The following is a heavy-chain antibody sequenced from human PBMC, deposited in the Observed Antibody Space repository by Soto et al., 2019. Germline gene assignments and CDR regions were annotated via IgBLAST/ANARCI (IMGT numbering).Heavy chain of an antibody. CDR1: GFTFSSYA. D-gene: IGHD2-2*01. V-gene: IGHV3-30-3*01. J-gene: IGHJ6*02. CDR2: ISYDGSNK. CDR3: AREVGYCSSNSCSTLDQGYGMDL. Sequence: GGSLRLSCAASGFTFSSYAMHWVRQAPGKGLEWVAVISYDGSNKYYADSVKGRFTISRDNSKNTLYLQMNSLRAGDTAVYYCAREVGYCSSNSCSTLDQGYGMDLWGQGTTVTVSS.